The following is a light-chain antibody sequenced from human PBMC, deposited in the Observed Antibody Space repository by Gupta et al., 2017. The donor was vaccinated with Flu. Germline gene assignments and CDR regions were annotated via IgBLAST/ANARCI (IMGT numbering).Light chain of an antibody. CDR2: LGS. CDR3: MQALQTPRT. CDR1: QSLLHSNGYNY. V-gene: IGKV2-28*01. Sequence: VSPGEPASISCRSSQSLLHSNGYNYLDWYLQKPGQSPQLLINLGSIRASGVPDRFSGSGSGTHFTLKISRVEAEDVGVYYCMQALQTPRTFGQGTKVEIK. J-gene: IGKJ1*01.